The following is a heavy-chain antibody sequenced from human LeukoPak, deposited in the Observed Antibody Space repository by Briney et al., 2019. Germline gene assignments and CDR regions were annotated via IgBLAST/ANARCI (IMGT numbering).Heavy chain of an antibody. Sequence: PGGSLRLSCAASGFTFSSYWMSWLRQAPGRGLEWVANIQHDGSDQYYEDSVKGRFTISRDNAKNSLYLQMNSLRAEDTAVYYCARDWTGATFDYWGQGTLVTVSS. CDR2: IQHDGSDQ. D-gene: IGHD3/OR15-3a*01. CDR3: ARDWTGATFDY. CDR1: GFTFSSYW. V-gene: IGHV3-7*01. J-gene: IGHJ4*02.